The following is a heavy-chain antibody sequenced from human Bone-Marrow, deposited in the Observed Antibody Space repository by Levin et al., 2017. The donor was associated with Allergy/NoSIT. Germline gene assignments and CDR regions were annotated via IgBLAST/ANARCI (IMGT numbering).Heavy chain of an antibody. CDR2: INHSGST. V-gene: IGHV4-34*01. J-gene: IGHJ3*02. D-gene: IGHD5-18*01. Sequence: SQTLSLTCAVSGGFLSGYYWSWIRQTPGKGLEWLGEINHSGSTNYRPSLRGRLTLSVDTSKGTFSLRLTSMSAADTAMYYCARSTASDEDAYDIWGQGTMVIVS. CDR3: ARSTASDEDAYDI. CDR1: GGFLSGYY.